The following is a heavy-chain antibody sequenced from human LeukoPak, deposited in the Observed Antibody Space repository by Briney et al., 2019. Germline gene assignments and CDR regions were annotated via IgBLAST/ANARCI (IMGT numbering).Heavy chain of an antibody. V-gene: IGHV3-33*01. D-gene: IGHD2-2*01. Sequence: GGSLRLSCAASGFTFSSYGMHWVRQAPGKWLEWVAGIWYDGSNKYYAEYVKGRFTISRDNSKNTPYLQMNSLRAEDTAVYYCARGDRPLPYDIVVVPADKGCFDYWGQGTLVTV. CDR3: ARGDRPLPYDIVVVPADKGCFDY. CDR1: GFTFSSYG. J-gene: IGHJ4*02. CDR2: IWYDGSNK.